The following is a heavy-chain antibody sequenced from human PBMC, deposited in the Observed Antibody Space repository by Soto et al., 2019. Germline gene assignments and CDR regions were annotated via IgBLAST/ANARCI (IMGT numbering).Heavy chain of an antibody. CDR3: ARDLSGVLMVYATRGADV. CDR1: GFTFSSYG. D-gene: IGHD2-8*01. J-gene: IGHJ6*02. Sequence: GGSLRLSCAASGFTFSSYGMHWVRQAPGKGLEWVAVIWYDGSNKYYADSVKGRFTISRDNSKNTLYLQMNSLRAEDTAVYYCARDLSGVLMVYATRGADVWGQGTTVTVSS. V-gene: IGHV3-33*01. CDR2: IWYDGSNK.